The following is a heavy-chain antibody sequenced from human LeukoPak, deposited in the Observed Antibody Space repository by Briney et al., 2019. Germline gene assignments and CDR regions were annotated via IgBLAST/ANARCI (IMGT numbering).Heavy chain of an antibody. J-gene: IGHJ4*02. Sequence: GRSLRLSCAASGFTFSSYGMHWVRQAPGKGLEWVAVISYDGSNKYYADSVKGRFTISRDNSKNTLYLQMNSLRAEDTAVYYCAKASYDSSGYWGYWGQGTLVTVSS. D-gene: IGHD3-22*01. V-gene: IGHV3-30*18. CDR1: GFTFSSYG. CDR2: ISYDGSNK. CDR3: AKASYDSSGYWGY.